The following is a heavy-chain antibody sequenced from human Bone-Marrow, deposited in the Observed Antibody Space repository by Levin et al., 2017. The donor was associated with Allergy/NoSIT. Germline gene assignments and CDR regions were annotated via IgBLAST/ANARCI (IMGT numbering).Heavy chain of an antibody. Sequence: KTSETLSLTCTVSGGSISSSSYYWGWIRQPPGKGLEWIGSIYYSGSTYYNPSLKSRVTISVDTSKNQFSLKLSSVTAADTAVYYCARQRGSGWYFEDYWGQGTLVTVSS. CDR1: GGSISSSSYY. V-gene: IGHV4-39*01. D-gene: IGHD6-19*01. J-gene: IGHJ4*02. CDR3: ARQRGSGWYFEDY. CDR2: IYYSGST.